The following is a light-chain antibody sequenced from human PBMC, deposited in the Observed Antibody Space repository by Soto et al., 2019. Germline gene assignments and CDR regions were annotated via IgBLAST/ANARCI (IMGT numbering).Light chain of an antibody. J-gene: IGKJ5*01. CDR2: GAS. CDR1: QSVSNDY. CDR3: QQYGSSAT. Sequence: DIVLTQSPGPLSLSPGGSATLSCKASQSVSNDYLAWYQQQPGQAPRILIYGASNRATGMPDRFSGSGSGTDFTLTISRLEPEDFAVYYCQQYGSSATLGQGTRLEIK. V-gene: IGKV3-20*01.